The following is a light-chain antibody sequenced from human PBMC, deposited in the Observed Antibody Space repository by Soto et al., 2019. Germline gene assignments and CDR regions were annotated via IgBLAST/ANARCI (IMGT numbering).Light chain of an antibody. CDR3: QSYDSSLSGYVV. V-gene: IGLV1-40*01. Sequence: QSVLTQPPSVSGAPGQRVTISCTGSSSNIGAGYAVHWYQQLPGTAPKLLIYGNSNRPSGVPDRFSGSKSGTSASLAITGLQAEDEAEYYCQSYDSSLSGYVVFGGGTKLTVL. CDR2: GNS. CDR1: SSNIGAGYA. J-gene: IGLJ2*01.